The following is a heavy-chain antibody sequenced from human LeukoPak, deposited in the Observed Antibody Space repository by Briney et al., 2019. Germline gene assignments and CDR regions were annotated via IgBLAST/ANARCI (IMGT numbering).Heavy chain of an antibody. CDR2: INHSGST. V-gene: IGHV4-34*01. CDR1: GGSFSGYY. J-gene: IGHJ5*02. Sequence: SETLSLTCAVYGGSFSGYYWSWIRQPPGKGLEWIGEINHSGSTNYNPSLKSRVTISVDTSKNQFSLKLSSVTAADTAVYYCARGDGPDSSSWLALWFDPWGQGTLVTVSS. CDR3: ARGDGPDSSSWLALWFDP. D-gene: IGHD6-13*01.